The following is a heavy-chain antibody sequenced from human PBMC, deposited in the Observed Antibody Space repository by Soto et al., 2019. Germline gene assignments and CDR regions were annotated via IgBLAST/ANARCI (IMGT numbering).Heavy chain of an antibody. CDR2: IYYSGST. V-gene: IGHV4-30-4*01. CDR1: GGSISSSDYY. Sequence: HVQLQESGPGLVKPSQTLSLTCTVSGGSISSSDYYWSWIRQPPGKGLEWIGYIYYSGSTFYNPSLKSRVTISVDRSKNQFSLKLSSVTAADTAVYYCARGDSSSWYSDYWGQGTLVTVSS. CDR3: ARGDSSSWYSDY. D-gene: IGHD6-13*01. J-gene: IGHJ4*02.